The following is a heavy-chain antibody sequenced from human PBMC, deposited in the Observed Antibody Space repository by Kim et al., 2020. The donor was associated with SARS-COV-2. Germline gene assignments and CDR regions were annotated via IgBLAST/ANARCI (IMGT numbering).Heavy chain of an antibody. CDR2: ISGSGGST. CDR1: GFTFSSYA. CDR3: AKKGADGYSSSWIKTLVSSHIDY. V-gene: IGHV3-23*01. D-gene: IGHD6-13*01. Sequence: GGSLRLSCAASGFTFSSYAMSWVRQAPGKGLEWVSAISGSGGSTYYADSVKGRFTISRDNSKNTLYLQMNSLRAEDTAVYYCAKKGADGYSSSWIKTLVSSHIDYWGQGTLVTVSS. J-gene: IGHJ4*02.